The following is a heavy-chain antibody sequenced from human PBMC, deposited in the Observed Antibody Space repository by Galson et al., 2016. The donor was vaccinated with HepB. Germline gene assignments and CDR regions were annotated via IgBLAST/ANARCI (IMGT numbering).Heavy chain of an antibody. J-gene: IGHJ6*02. D-gene: IGHD2-21*01. CDR2: ISNSGGST. CDR3: VASMRMRGMDV. V-gene: IGHV3-23*01. Sequence: SLRLSCAASGFTFSSYVMNWVRRAPGKGLEWVSSISNSGGSTYNAGSVKGRFTISRDNSKNIGHLQMNSLRAEDSAVYYCVASMRMRGMDVWGQGTTVTVSS. CDR1: GFTFSSYV.